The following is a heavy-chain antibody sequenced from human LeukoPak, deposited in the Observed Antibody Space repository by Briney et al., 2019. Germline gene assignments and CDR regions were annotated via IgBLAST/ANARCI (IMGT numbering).Heavy chain of an antibody. V-gene: IGHV4-31*03. CDR1: GASIRSGGNY. CDR3: ARALQGDPGDF. D-gene: IGHD3-16*01. J-gene: IGHJ4*02. Sequence: SETLSLTCSVSGASIRSGGNYWTWIRQYPGKGLEWIGYVYNIGITYYNPSLKSRATISADTSKNQFSLKLSSVIAADTAVYYCARALQGDPGDFWGQGTLVTVSS. CDR2: VYNIGIT.